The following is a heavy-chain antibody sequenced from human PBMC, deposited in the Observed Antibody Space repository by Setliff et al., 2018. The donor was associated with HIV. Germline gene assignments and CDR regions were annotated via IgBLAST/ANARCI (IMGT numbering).Heavy chain of an antibody. V-gene: IGHV1-8*01. J-gene: IGHJ2*01. CDR1: GYTFTSYD. D-gene: IGHD6-13*01. CDR2: MNPNSGNT. CDR3: ARGKAAAAVYWYFDL. Sequence: GASVKVSCKASGYTFTSYDINWVRQATGQGLEWMGWMNPNSGNTGYAQKFQGRVTMTRNTSISTANMELSSLRSEDTAVYYCARGKAAAAVYWYFDLWGPETLLVTVSS.